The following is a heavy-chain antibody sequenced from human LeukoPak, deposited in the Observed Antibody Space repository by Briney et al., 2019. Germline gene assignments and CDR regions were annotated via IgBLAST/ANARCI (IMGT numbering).Heavy chain of an antibody. D-gene: IGHD6-6*01. Sequence: SVKVSCKASGGTFSSYAISWVRQAPGQGLEWMGRVIPIFGTANYAQKFQGRVTITTDESTSTAYMELSSLRSEDTAVYYCARGGYSSSVFDYWGQGTLVTVSS. CDR1: GGTFSSYA. CDR3: ARGGYSSSVFDY. CDR2: VIPIFGTA. J-gene: IGHJ4*02. V-gene: IGHV1-69*05.